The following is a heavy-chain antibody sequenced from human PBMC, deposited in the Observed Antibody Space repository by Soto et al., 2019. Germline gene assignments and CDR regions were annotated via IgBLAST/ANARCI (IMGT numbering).Heavy chain of an antibody. D-gene: IGHD4-17*01. CDR2: IIPIFGTA. V-gene: IGHV1-69*01. CDR3: ARDSLNYGDYQYYFDY. CDR1: GGTFSSYA. Sequence: QVQLVQSGAEVKKPGSSVKVSCKASGGTFSSYAISWVRQAPGQGLEWIGGIIPIFGTANYAQKFQGRVTITADESTSTAYMELSSLRSEDTAVYYCARDSLNYGDYQYYFDYWGQGTLVTVSS. J-gene: IGHJ4*02.